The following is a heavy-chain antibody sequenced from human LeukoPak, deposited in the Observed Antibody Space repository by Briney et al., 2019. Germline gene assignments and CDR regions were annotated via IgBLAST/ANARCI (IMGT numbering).Heavy chain of an antibody. D-gene: IGHD5-24*01. CDR2: IYYSGST. J-gene: IGHJ4*02. CDR3: ARIVPYNYGYVDY. CDR1: GGSISSYY. V-gene: IGHV4-59*01. Sequence: ASETLSLTCSVSGGSISSYYWSWIRQPPGKGLEWIEYIYYSGSTNYNPSLRSRVTISVDTSKNQLSLKLSSVTAADTAVYYCARIVPYNYGYVDYWGQGTLVTVSS.